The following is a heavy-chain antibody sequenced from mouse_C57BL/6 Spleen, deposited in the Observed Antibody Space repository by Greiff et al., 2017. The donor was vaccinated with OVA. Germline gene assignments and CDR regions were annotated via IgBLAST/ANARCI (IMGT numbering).Heavy chain of an antibody. CDR3: ARHEGNYSNYGYYAMDY. CDR1: GYTFTEYT. Sequence: QVQLQQSGAELVKPGASVKLSCKASGYTFTEYTIHWVKQRSGQGLEWIGWFYPGSGSIKYNEKFKDKATLTADKSSSTVYMELSRLTSEDSAVYFCARHEGNYSNYGYYAMDYWGQGTSVTVSS. D-gene: IGHD2-5*01. V-gene: IGHV1-62-2*01. CDR2: FYPGSGSI. J-gene: IGHJ4*01.